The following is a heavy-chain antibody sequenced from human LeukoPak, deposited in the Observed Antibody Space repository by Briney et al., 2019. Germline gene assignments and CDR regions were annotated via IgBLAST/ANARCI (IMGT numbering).Heavy chain of an antibody. D-gene: IGHD3-10*01. V-gene: IGHV3-66*01. J-gene: IGHJ4*02. Sequence: GGSLRLSCAASGFTVSSNYMSWVRQAPGKGLEWVSVIYSGGSTYYADSVKGRFTISRDNSKNTLYLQMNSLRAEDTAVYYCARVGTDYGSGSYSPLDYWGQGTLVTVSS. CDR3: ARVGTDYGSGSYSPLDY. CDR2: IYSGGST. CDR1: GFTVSSNY.